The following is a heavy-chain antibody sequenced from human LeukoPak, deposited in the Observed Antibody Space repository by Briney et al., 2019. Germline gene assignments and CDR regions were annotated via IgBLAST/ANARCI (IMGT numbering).Heavy chain of an antibody. Sequence: PGGSLRLSCAASGFTFSSYGMHWVRQAPGKGLEWVAFIRYDGSNKYYADSVKGRFTISRDNSKNTLYLQMNSLRAEDTAVYYCAKADYDSSGYYPSGRYFDYWGQGTLVTVSS. V-gene: IGHV3-30*02. CDR2: IRYDGSNK. CDR1: GFTFSSYG. D-gene: IGHD3-22*01. J-gene: IGHJ4*02. CDR3: AKADYDSSGYYPSGRYFDY.